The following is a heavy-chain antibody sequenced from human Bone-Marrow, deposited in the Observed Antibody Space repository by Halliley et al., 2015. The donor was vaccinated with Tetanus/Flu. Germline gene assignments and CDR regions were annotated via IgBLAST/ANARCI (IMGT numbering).Heavy chain of an antibody. J-gene: IGHJ6*02. CDR3: ARDYGSDRTGYYGLDV. CDR2: VHSGGAT. V-gene: IGHV3-53*01. Sequence: VHSGGATFYADSVRGRFTISRDNSKNTLYLQMNSLRVDDTAMYYCARDYGSDRTGYYGLDVWGQGATVTVSS. D-gene: IGHD3-10*01.